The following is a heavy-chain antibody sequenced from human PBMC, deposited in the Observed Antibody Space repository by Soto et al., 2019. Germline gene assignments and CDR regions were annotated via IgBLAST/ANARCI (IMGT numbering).Heavy chain of an antibody. V-gene: IGHV1-18*04. CDR1: GYTFTYYY. CDR2: ISAYNGNT. J-gene: IGHJ6*02. CDR3: ARGEIVEVHYGMDV. D-gene: IGHD3-22*01. Sequence: ASVKVSCKASGYTFTYYYIHWVRQAPGQGLEWMGWISAYNGNTNYAQKLQGRVTMTTDTSTSTAYMELRSLRSDDTAVYYCARGEIVEVHYGMDVWGQGTTVTVSS.